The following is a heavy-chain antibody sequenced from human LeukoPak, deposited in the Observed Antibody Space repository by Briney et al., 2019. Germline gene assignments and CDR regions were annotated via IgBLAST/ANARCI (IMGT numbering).Heavy chain of an antibody. J-gene: IGHJ5*02. CDR1: GGTFSSYA. V-gene: IGHV1-2*02. Sequence: ASVKVSCRASGGTFSSYAISWVRQAPGQGLEWMGWINPNSGGTNYAQKFQGRVTMTRDTSISTAYMELSRLRSDDTAVYYCARDPISGFDPWGQGTLVTVSS. CDR2: INPNSGGT. CDR3: ARDPISGFDP.